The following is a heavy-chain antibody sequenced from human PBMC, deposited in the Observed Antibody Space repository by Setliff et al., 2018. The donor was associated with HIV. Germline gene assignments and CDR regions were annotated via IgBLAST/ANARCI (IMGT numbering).Heavy chain of an antibody. CDR1: GFTFSNFW. J-gene: IGHJ4*02. V-gene: IGHV3-7*01. CDR3: ARGLDY. Sequence: GGSLRLSCAGSGFTFSNFWMSWVRQAPGKGLEWVANIKADGSEKYYMNSVKGRFTISRDNAENSLYLQMNSLRADDTAVYFCARGLDYWGQGTLVTVSS. CDR2: IKADGSEK.